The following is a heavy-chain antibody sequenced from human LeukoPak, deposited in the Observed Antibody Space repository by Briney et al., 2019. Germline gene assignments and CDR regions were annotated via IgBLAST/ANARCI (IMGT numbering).Heavy chain of an antibody. D-gene: IGHD3-3*01. V-gene: IGHV1-46*01. Sequence: GASVKVSCKASGYTFTSYYMHWVRQAPGQGLEWMGIINPSGGSTSYAQKFQGRVTMTRDTSTSTVYMELSSLRSEDTAVYYCARDFTSYDFWSGHYEHTVYNWFDPWGQGTLVTVSS. CDR3: ARDFTSYDFWSGHYEHTVYNWFDP. CDR1: GYTFTSYY. CDR2: INPSGGST. J-gene: IGHJ5*02.